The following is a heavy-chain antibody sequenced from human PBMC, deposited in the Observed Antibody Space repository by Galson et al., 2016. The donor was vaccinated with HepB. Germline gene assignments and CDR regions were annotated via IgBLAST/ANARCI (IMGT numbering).Heavy chain of an antibody. V-gene: IGHV4-39*01. CDR3: ARALEYRDAGSPNNWFEP. Sequence: QVQLQESGPGLVKPSQTLSLTCTVSGGSISSTSNHYWGWIRQSPGKGLEWIGSIPYRGSPHYSPSLKRRVTISGDTSKNQFYLKLNSMSAADTAVYYCARALEYRDAGSPNNWFEPWGQGTLVTVSP. CDR1: GGSISSTSNHY. CDR2: IPYRGSP. J-gene: IGHJ5*02. D-gene: IGHD6-6*01.